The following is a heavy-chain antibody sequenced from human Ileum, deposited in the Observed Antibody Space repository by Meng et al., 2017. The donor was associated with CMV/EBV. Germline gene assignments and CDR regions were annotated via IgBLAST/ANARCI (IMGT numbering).Heavy chain of an antibody. Sequence: GTLSLTCVVASGSVSSTDWWSWVRKPPGKGLEWIGETSHTGKININPSLESRVTISLDKPKNHFSLTLNSVTAADTAVYYCVRNFDSWGQGTLVTVSS. J-gene: IGHJ4*02. D-gene: IGHD1-14*01. CDR3: VRNFDS. CDR1: SGSVSSTDW. CDR2: TSHTGKI. V-gene: IGHV4-4*02.